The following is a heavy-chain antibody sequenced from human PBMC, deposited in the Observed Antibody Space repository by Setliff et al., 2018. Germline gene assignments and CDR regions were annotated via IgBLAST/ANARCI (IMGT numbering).Heavy chain of an antibody. CDR3: ARDREYCSRTSCYIDY. J-gene: IGHJ4*02. V-gene: IGHV1-3*01. CDR2: INGGNGNT. Sequence: ASVKVSCKASGYSFSTYAMHWVRQAPGQRLEWMGWINGGNGNTKYSQKSQGRITITRDKSASTAYMEMSSLRSEDTAVYYCARDREYCSRTSCYIDYWGQGALVTVSS. D-gene: IGHD2-2*02. CDR1: GYSFSTYA.